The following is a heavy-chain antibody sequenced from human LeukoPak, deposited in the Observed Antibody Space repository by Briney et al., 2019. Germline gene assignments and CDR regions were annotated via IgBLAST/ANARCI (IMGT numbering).Heavy chain of an antibody. CDR1: GGSFSGYY. V-gene: IGHV4-34*01. J-gene: IGHJ4*02. CDR2: INHSGST. Sequence: PSETLSLTCAVYGGSFSGYYWSWIRQPPGKGLEWIGEINHSGSTNYNPSLKSRVTISVDTSKNQFSLKLNSVTAADTAVYYCARGQYSGSYYSXLXXXFDYWGQXTLVTVS. D-gene: IGHD1-26*01. CDR3: ARGQYSGSYYSXLXXXFDY.